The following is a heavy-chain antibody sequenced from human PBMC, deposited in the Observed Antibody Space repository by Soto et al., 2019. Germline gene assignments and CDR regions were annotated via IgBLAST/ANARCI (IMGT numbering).Heavy chain of an antibody. Sequence: GGSLRLSCAASGFTFSTYAMNWVRQAPGKGLEWVSSISDSSSYIYYADSLKGRFTISRDNAKNSLHLPMNSLSAEDTAVYYRARMGAGYCVSVSCYPSPTMRCCLDFWGHGTTVTVSS. CDR3: ARMGAGYCVSVSCYPSPTMRCCLDF. J-gene: IGHJ6*02. D-gene: IGHD2-2*01. CDR1: GFTFSTYA. CDR2: ISDSSSYI. V-gene: IGHV3-21*01.